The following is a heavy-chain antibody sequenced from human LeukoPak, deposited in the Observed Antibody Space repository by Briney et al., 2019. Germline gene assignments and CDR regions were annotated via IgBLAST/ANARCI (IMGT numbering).Heavy chain of an antibody. CDR2: IIPSGGST. J-gene: IGHJ4*02. V-gene: IGHV1-46*01. D-gene: IGHD4/OR15-4a*01. CDR1: GYTFPSYY. Sequence: ASVKVSCKASGYTFPSYYIHWVRQAPGQGLEWMGIIIPSGGSTSYARKFQDRVTMTRDTSTSTVNMELSSLRCEDTAVYYCAREQVSATVPTQTSFDYWGQGTLVTVPS. CDR3: AREQVSATVPTQTSFDY.